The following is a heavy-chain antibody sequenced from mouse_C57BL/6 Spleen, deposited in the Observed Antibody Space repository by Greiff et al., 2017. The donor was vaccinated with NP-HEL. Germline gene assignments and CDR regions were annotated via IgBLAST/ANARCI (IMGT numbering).Heavy chain of an antibody. CDR3: ARRNDGYFSYYFDY. Sequence: VQLQQSGPELVKPGASVRIPCKASGYTFTDYNMDWVKQSHGKSLEWIGDINPNNGGTIYNQKFKGKATLTVDKSSSTAYMELRSLTSEDTAVYYCARRNDGYFSYYFDYWGQGTTLTVSS. D-gene: IGHD2-3*01. J-gene: IGHJ2*01. CDR2: INPNNGGT. CDR1: GYTFTDYN. V-gene: IGHV1-18*01.